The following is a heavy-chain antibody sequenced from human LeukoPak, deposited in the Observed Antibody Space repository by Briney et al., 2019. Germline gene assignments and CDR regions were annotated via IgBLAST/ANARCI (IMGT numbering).Heavy chain of an antibody. D-gene: IGHD6-19*01. J-gene: IGHJ4*02. Sequence: GESLNISCKGSGYSFTSYWIAWVRQMPGKGLEWMGIIYPGDSATRYSPSFQGQVTISADKSISTAYLEWSSLKASDTAMYYCARRRAVAGVYYFDYWGQGTLVTVSS. V-gene: IGHV5-51*01. CDR3: ARRRAVAGVYYFDY. CDR2: IYPGDSAT. CDR1: GYSFTSYW.